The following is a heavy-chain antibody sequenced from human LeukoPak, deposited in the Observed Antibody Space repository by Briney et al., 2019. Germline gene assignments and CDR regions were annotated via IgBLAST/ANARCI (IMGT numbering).Heavy chain of an antibody. J-gene: IGHJ4*02. Sequence: HGESLKISCKGSGYNFNYWIAWVRQMPGQGLEWMGIVYPGDSNTKYNPSFEGQVTISVDKSISTAFLELHSLQASDPAMYYCARHVAYKRWYYFDYWGQGTLVTVSS. CDR2: VYPGDSNT. V-gene: IGHV5-51*01. CDR3: ARHVAYKRWYYFDY. CDR1: GYNFNYW. D-gene: IGHD3-16*01.